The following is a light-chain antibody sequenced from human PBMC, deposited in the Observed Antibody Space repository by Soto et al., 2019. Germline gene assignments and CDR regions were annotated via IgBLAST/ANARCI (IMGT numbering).Light chain of an antibody. CDR2: EGT. V-gene: IGLV2-23*03. CDR1: SSDVGSYDL. J-gene: IGLJ2*01. CDR3: CSYGGRSAFAV. Sequence: QSVLTQPASVSGSPGQSITISCTGTSSDVGSYDLVSWYQQHPGKAPKVMIYEGTKRPSGASDRFSGSKSGNTASLTISGLQAEDEADYYCCSYGGRSAFAVFGGGTKLTVL.